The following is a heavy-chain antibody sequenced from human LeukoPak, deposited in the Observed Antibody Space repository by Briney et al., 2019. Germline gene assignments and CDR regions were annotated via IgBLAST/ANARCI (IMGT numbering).Heavy chain of an antibody. Sequence: PGGSLRLFCAASGFTFSTYAMSWVRQAPGKGLEWVSYISSSSSTIYYADSVKGRFTISRDNAKSSLYLQMNSLRDEDTALYYCARDLRGDYWGQGTPVTVSS. CDR2: ISSSSSTI. J-gene: IGHJ4*02. CDR1: GFTFSTYA. V-gene: IGHV3-48*02. CDR3: ARDLRGDY.